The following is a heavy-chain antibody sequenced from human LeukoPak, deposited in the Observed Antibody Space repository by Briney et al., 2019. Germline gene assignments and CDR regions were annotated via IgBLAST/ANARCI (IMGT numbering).Heavy chain of an antibody. V-gene: IGHV4-59*01. CDR2: IYYSGST. CDR3: ARVIADSGSYFWFDP. Sequence: SETLSLTCTVSGGSISSYYWSWIRQPPGKGRKWIGYIYYSGSTNYNPSLKSRVTISVDTSKNQFSLKLSSVTAADTAVYYCARVIADSGSYFWFDPWGQGTLVTVSS. J-gene: IGHJ5*02. D-gene: IGHD1-26*01. CDR1: GGSISSYY.